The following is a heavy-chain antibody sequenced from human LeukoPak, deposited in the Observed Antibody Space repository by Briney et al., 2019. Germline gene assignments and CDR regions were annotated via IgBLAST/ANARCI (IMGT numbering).Heavy chain of an antibody. CDR3: ARGDYAFDY. J-gene: IGHJ4*02. V-gene: IGHV4-59*08. Sequence: SETLSLTCTVSGGSTSSYYWSWIRQPPGKGLEWIGYIYYSGSTNYNPSLKSRVTISVDTSKNQFSLKLSSVTAADTAVYYCARGDYAFDYWGQGTLVTVSS. D-gene: IGHD4-17*01. CDR1: GGSTSSYY. CDR2: IYYSGST.